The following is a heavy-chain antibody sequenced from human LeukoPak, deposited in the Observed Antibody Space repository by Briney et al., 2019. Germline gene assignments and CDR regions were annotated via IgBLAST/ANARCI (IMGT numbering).Heavy chain of an antibody. CDR3: ARDQGNWNSYYMDV. D-gene: IGHD1-1*01. Sequence: SETLSLTCTVSGVSISSGGSYWNWIRQPAGKGLEWIGRIYTSGTTNYNPSLKSRVTISVGTSKNQFSLKLSSVTAADTAVYYCARDQGNWNSYYMDVWGKGTTVTVSS. CDR1: GVSISSGGSY. V-gene: IGHV4-61*02. CDR2: IYTSGTT. J-gene: IGHJ6*03.